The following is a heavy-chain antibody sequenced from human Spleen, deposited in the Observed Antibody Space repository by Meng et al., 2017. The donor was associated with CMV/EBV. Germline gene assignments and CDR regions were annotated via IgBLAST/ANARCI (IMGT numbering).Heavy chain of an antibody. V-gene: IGHV4-30-4*08. J-gene: IGHJ6*02. CDR1: GSSISSNTFY. D-gene: IGHD2-2*02. CDR3: ARDVEGDQLLYAHYGMDV. Sequence: LRLSCTVSGSSISSNTFYWSWIRQPPGKGLEWIGHIYYSGSTYYNPSLKSRVTISVDTSKNQFSLKLSSVTAADTAVYYCARDVEGDQLLYAHYGMDVWGQGTTVTVSS. CDR2: IYYSGST.